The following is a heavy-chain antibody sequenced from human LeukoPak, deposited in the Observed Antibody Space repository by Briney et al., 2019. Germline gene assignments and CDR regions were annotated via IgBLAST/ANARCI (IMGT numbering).Heavy chain of an antibody. Sequence: GGSLRLSCAASGLTFDDYGMSWVRKAPGKGLEWVSGINWNGGSTGYADSVKGRFTISRDNAKNSLYLQMNSLRAEDTALYYCARIGYCTNGVCYSYYYYMDVWGKGTTVTVSS. D-gene: IGHD2-8*01. CDR2: INWNGGST. CDR1: GLTFDDYG. J-gene: IGHJ6*03. CDR3: ARIGYCTNGVCYSYYYYMDV. V-gene: IGHV3-20*04.